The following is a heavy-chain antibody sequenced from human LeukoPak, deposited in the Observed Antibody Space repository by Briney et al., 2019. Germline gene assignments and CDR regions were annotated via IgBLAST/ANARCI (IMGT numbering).Heavy chain of an antibody. CDR1: GYTFTSYG. CDR3: AREGVYYDYVWGSYRYRALDY. Sequence: ASVKVSCKASGYTFTSYGISWVRQAPGQGLEWMGWISAYNGNTNYAQKLQGRVTMTTDTSTSTAYMELRRQRSDDTAVYYCAREGVYYDYVWGSYRYRALDYWGQGTLVTVSS. J-gene: IGHJ4*02. CDR2: ISAYNGNT. D-gene: IGHD3-16*02. V-gene: IGHV1-18*01.